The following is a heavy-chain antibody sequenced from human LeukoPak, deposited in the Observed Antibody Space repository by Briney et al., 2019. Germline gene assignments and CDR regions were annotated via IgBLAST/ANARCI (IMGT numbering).Heavy chain of an antibody. D-gene: IGHD5-18*01. J-gene: IGHJ4*02. CDR2: IYYSGST. CDR1: GGSISSSSYY. V-gene: IGHV4-39*01. CDR3: AEVDTGFDY. Sequence: SETLSLTCTVSGGSISSSSYYWDWIRQPPGEGLEWIGSIYYSGSTYYNPSLKSRVTISVDTSKNQFSLKLSSVTAADTAVYYCAEVDTGFDYWGQGTLVTVSS.